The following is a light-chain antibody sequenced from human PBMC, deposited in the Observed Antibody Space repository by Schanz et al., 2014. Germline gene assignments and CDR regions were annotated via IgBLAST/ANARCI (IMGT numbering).Light chain of an antibody. CDR3: QSHDSSLGRV. Sequence: QSVLTQPPSVSAAPGQKVTISCSGTTSNVGNNFISWYQQFPGTAPKLLIYGNSNRPSGVPDRFSGSKSGTSASLAITGLRAEDEADYYCQSHDSSLGRVFGGGTKLTVL. CDR2: GNS. J-gene: IGLJ3*02. CDR1: TSNVGNNF. V-gene: IGLV1-40*01.